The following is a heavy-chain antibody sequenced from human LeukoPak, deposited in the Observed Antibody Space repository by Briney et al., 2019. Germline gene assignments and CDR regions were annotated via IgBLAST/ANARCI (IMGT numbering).Heavy chain of an antibody. CDR2: IYYTGST. D-gene: IGHD1-14*01. CDR3: AGMRITTPTVRTLDY. CDR1: GGSMSTYY. V-gene: IGHV4-59*01. Sequence: SETLSLTCTVSGGSMSTYYWTWIRQPPGKGLEWIGFIYYTGSTNYNPSLKSRVTISVDTSKNQFSLKLSSVTAADAAVYYCAGMRITTPTVRTLDYWGQGTLVTVSS. J-gene: IGHJ4*02.